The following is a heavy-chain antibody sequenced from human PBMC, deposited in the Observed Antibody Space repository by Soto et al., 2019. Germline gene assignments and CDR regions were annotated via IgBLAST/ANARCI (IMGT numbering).Heavy chain of an antibody. CDR1: DGAIASSHW. CDR2: VYHTGDT. CDR3: AREIVTAGGNNYFDP. Sequence: SETLSLPCGVYDGAIASSHWLSWVRQSPSRGLEWIGNVYHTGDTNFNPSLQSRVTFSVDKSNNQFSLRLTSLTAADTAVCFCAREIVTAGGNNYFDPWGPGPPVTVSS. D-gene: IGHD2-21*02. J-gene: IGHJ5*02. V-gene: IGHV4-4*02.